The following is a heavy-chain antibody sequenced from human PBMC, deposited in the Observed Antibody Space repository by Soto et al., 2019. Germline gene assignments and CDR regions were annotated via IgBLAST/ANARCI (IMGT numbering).Heavy chain of an antibody. CDR1: GCPISSYY. D-gene: IGHD3-10*01. CDR3: ARDRRTMVRETYFDY. J-gene: IGHJ4*02. Sequence: SEPLSLTSTVSGCPISSYYWSWILPPPGKGLEWIGYIYYSGSTNYNPSLKSRVTISVDTSKNQFSLKLSSVTAADTAVYYCARDRRTMVRETYFDYWGQGTLVTLSS. CDR2: IYYSGST. V-gene: IGHV4-59*01.